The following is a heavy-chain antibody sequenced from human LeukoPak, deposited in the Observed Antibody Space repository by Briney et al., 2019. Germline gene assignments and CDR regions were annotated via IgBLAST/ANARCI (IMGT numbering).Heavy chain of an antibody. CDR3: ARAGRPRGYSYGYLGY. CDR2: IYYSGST. V-gene: IGHV4-59*12. Sequence: PSETLSLTCTVSGGSISSYYWSWIRQPPGKGLEWIGYIYYSGSTNYNPSLKSRVTISVDASKNQFSLKLSSVTAADKAVYYCARAGRPRGYSYGYLGYWGQGTLVTVSS. CDR1: GGSISSYY. J-gene: IGHJ4*02. D-gene: IGHD5-18*01.